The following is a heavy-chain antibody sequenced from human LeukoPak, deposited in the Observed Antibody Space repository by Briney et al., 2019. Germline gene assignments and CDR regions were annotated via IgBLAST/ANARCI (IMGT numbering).Heavy chain of an antibody. CDR2: IYYSGST. J-gene: IGHJ4*02. Sequence: PSETLSLTCTVSGGSISSYYWSWLRQPPGKGLEWIGYIYYSGSTNYNPSLKSRVTISVDTSQNQFSLKLSSVTAVDTAVCYCARGGSNFDYWGQGTLVTVSS. D-gene: IGHD2-15*01. CDR1: GGSISSYY. V-gene: IGHV4-59*01. CDR3: ARGGSNFDY.